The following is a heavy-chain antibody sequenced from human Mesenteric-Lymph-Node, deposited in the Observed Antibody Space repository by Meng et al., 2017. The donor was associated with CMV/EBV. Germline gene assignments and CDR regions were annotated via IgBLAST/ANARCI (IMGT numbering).Heavy chain of an antibody. Sequence: GESLKISCTASGFTFSSYPMHWVRQAPGKGLEWVALVSYDGINKYYADSVKGRFTISRDNSKNTLYLQMNSLRAEDTALYYCARVGITTGDYWGQGTLVTVSS. CDR3: ARVGITTGDY. D-gene: IGHD4-11*01. CDR2: VSYDGINK. V-gene: IGHV3-30-3*01. J-gene: IGHJ4*02. CDR1: GFTFSSYP.